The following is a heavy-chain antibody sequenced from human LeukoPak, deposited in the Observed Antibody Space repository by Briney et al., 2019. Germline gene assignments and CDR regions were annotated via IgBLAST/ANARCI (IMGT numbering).Heavy chain of an antibody. CDR1: GYTFTSYG. D-gene: IGHD6-13*01. CDR3: ARAGLAAAGTGRFDP. Sequence: ASVKVSCKASGYTFTSYGISWVRQAPGQGLEWMGWINPNSGGTNYAQKFQGRVTMTRDTSISTAYMELSRLRSDDTAVYYCARAGLAAAGTGRFDPWGQGTLVTVSS. CDR2: INPNSGGT. V-gene: IGHV1-2*02. J-gene: IGHJ5*02.